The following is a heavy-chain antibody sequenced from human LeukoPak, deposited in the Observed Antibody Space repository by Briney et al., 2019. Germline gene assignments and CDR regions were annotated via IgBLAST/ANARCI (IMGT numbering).Heavy chain of an antibody. CDR2: ISSTGNTV. D-gene: IGHD2-15*01. CDR3: TKETPQMDV. CDR1: GFTFSSYE. V-gene: IGHV3-48*03. Sequence: GGSLRLSCAASGFTFSSYEMNWVRQATGQGLEWVAYISSTGNTVHYAGSVKGRFTISRDNAKNSLYLQMNRLRAEDTAVYYCTKETPQMDVWGKGTTVTVSS. J-gene: IGHJ6*04.